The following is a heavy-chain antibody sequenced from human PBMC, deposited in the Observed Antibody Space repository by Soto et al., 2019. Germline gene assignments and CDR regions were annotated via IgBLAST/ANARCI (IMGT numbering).Heavy chain of an antibody. D-gene: IGHD2-15*01. CDR3: ASQHPPRIGGKRYDAFDI. V-gene: IGHV5-51*01. Sequence: PGESLKISCKGSGYSFTSYWIGWVRQMPGKGLEWMGIIYPGDSDTRYSPSFQGQVTISADKSISTAYLQWSSLKASDTAMYYCASQHPPRIGGKRYDAFDIWGQGTMVTVS. J-gene: IGHJ3*02. CDR1: GYSFTSYW. CDR2: IYPGDSDT.